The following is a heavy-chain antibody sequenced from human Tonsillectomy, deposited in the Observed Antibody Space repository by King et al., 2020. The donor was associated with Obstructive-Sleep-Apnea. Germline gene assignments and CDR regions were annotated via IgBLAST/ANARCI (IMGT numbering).Heavy chain of an antibody. Sequence: QLQESGPGLVKPSETLSLTCTVSGGSISSSSYYWGWIRQPPGKGLEWIGSIYYSGSTYYNPSLKSRVTISVDTSKNQFSLKLSSVTAADTAVYYCARIRSLGLTFDYWGQGTLVTVSS. CDR2: IYYSGST. CDR3: ARIRSLGLTFDY. J-gene: IGHJ4*02. CDR1: GGSISSSSYY. V-gene: IGHV4-39*07.